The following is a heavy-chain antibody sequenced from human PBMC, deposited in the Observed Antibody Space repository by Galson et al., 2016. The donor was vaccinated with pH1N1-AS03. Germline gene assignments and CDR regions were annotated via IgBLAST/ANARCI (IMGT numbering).Heavy chain of an antibody. CDR3: ARGDKDYWAHLGY. D-gene: IGHD2-15*01. Sequence: SLRLSCAASAFTFTSHAMHWVRQAPGKGLEWVAVVFYDGTGKYYTDSVKGRFTISRDNSKNTLDLQMNSLRAEDTAVYYCARGDKDYWAHLGYWGQGTLVAVSS. J-gene: IGHJ4*02. V-gene: IGHV3-33*01. CDR1: AFTFTSHA. CDR2: VFYDGTGK.